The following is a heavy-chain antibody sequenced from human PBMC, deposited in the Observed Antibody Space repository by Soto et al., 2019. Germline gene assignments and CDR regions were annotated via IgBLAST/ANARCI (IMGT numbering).Heavy chain of an antibody. CDR1: GYTFTTYY. V-gene: IGHV1-18*01. CDR2: ISAYSGDT. J-gene: IGHJ4*02. Sequence: QVQLVQSGPEVRKPGTSVKVSCKASGYTFTTYYITWVRQAPGQGLEWVGCISAYSGDTRYAQKFQGRVTMTTDSSPTTAYMELTSLTSDDTAIYFCARTEDDILTAYPYYFDFWGQGTLVTVSS. CDR3: ARTEDDILTAYPYYFDF. D-gene: IGHD3-9*01.